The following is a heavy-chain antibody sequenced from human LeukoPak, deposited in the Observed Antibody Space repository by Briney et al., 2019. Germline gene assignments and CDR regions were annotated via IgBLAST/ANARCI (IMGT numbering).Heavy chain of an antibody. CDR2: MNPNSGNT. D-gene: IGHD3-3*01. V-gene: IGHV1-8*01. CDR3: ARGSRNFGVVPWSYGMDV. CDR1: GYTFTSYD. J-gene: IGHJ6*02. Sequence: ASVKVSCKASGYTFTSYDINWVRQATGQGLEWMGWMNPNSGNTGYAQKFPGRVTMTRNTSISTAYMELSSLRSEDTAVYYCARGSRNFGVVPWSYGMDVWGQGTTVTVSS.